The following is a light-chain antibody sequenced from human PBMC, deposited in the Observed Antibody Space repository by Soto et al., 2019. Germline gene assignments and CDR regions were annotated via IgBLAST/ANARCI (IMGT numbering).Light chain of an antibody. J-gene: IGKJ1*01. CDR3: QQYNTYPRT. V-gene: IGKV1-16*01. CDR1: QGINNY. CDR2: ATS. Sequence: DIQMTQSPSSLSASVGDRVTITCRASQGINNYLAWFQQKPGKAPTSLIYATSSLQSGVPSRFSGSGSGTDFTLTISSLQPEDFATYYCQQYNTYPRTFGQGTKVEMK.